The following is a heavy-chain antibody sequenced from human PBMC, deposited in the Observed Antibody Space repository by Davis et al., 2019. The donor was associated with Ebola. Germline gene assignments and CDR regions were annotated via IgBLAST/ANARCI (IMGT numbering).Heavy chain of an antibody. J-gene: IGHJ4*02. CDR2: ISAGGNAP. CDR3: AKSFLITGSHMSEFRGVDY. CDR1: GFTFSTYW. V-gene: IGHV3-23*01. Sequence: PGGSLRLSCKASGFTFSTYWMHWVRQAPGKGLEWVSSISAGGNAPYYADSVKGRFTISRDNSKNTLSLQMDSLRADDTAVYYCAKSFLITGSHMSEFRGVDYWGQGTVVTVSS. D-gene: IGHD2-8*02.